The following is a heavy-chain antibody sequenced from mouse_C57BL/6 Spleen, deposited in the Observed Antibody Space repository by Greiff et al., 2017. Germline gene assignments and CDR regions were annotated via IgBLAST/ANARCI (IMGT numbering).Heavy chain of an antibody. Sequence: DVHLVESGGGLVQPGGSLKLSCAASGFTFSDYGMHWVRQAPEKGLEWVAYISSGSSTIYYAATVKGRFTISRDNAKNTLFMQMTSLRSEDTAMYYCDRDGSSYYYAMDYWGQGTSVTVSS. CDR2: ISSGSSTI. D-gene: IGHD1-1*01. CDR1: GFTFSDYG. CDR3: DRDGSSYYYAMDY. V-gene: IGHV5-17*01. J-gene: IGHJ4*01.